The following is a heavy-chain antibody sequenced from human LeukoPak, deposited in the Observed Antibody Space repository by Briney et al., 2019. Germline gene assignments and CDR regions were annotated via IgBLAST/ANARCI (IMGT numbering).Heavy chain of an antibody. Sequence: ASVTVSCKASGYTFTSYGISWVRQAPGQGLEWMGWISAYNGNTNYAQKLQGRVTMTTDTSASTAYMELRSLRSDDTAVYYCARVGRTAMVHNWFDPWGQGTLVTVSS. D-gene: IGHD5-18*01. CDR2: ISAYNGNT. J-gene: IGHJ5*02. V-gene: IGHV1-18*01. CDR1: GYTFTSYG. CDR3: ARVGRTAMVHNWFDP.